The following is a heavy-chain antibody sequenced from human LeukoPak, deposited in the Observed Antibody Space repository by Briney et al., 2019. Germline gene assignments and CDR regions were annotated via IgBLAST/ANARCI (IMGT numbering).Heavy chain of an antibody. Sequence: SETLSLTCTVSGGSINSYYWSWIRQPAGKGLEWIGRIYTSGSTNYNPSLKSRVTMSVDTSKNQFSLKLSSVTAADTAVYYCARDRDNYYDYVWRSYRYNWFDPWGQGTLVTVSS. CDR3: ARDRDNYYDYVWRSYRYNWFDP. CDR2: IYTSGST. J-gene: IGHJ5*02. V-gene: IGHV4-4*07. D-gene: IGHD3-16*02. CDR1: GGSINSYY.